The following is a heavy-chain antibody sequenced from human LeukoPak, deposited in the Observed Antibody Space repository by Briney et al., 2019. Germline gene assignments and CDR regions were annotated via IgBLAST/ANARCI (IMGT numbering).Heavy chain of an antibody. CDR3: ARAVGDYLRYGGYFFDS. D-gene: IGHD4-17*01. CDR2: VFHSGTT. CDR1: GGSMESLNW. V-gene: IGHV4-4*02. J-gene: IGHJ4*02. Sequence: SETLSLTCAVSGGSMESLNWWSWVRQHPGKGPEWIGEVFHSGTTNDNPSLKSRVTMSADRSKNQFSLKLSSVTAADTAIYYYARAVGDYLRYGGYFFDSWGQGILVVVSS.